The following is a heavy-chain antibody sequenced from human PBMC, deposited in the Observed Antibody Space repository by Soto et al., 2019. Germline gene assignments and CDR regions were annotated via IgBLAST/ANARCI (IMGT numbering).Heavy chain of an antibody. Sequence: QVQLVESGGGVVQPGKSLRLSCAASAFIFSNYGMHWVRQAPGKGLEWVALISFDGKNRNYADSVKGRFTIYRDNPKKTLYLEMNSLRPEDTAFYYCAKRGGVVGGSEHPFFEYWGQGTLVTVSS. D-gene: IGHD2-15*01. V-gene: IGHV3-30*18. CDR3: AKRGGVVGGSEHPFFEY. CDR1: AFIFSNYG. J-gene: IGHJ4*02. CDR2: ISFDGKNR.